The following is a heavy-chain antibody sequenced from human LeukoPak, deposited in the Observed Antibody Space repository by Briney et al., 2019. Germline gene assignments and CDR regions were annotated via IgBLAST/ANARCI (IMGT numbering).Heavy chain of an antibody. CDR3: ARAVSGRFDY. CDR1: GGSFSGYY. J-gene: IGHJ4*02. CDR2: INHSGST. V-gene: IGHV4-34*01. Sequence: PSETLSLTCAVYGGSFSGYYWSWIRQPPGKGLEWIGEINHSGSTNYNPSLKSRVTISVDASKNQFSLKLSSVTAADTAIYYCARAVSGRFDYWGQGTLVTVSS. D-gene: IGHD6-19*01.